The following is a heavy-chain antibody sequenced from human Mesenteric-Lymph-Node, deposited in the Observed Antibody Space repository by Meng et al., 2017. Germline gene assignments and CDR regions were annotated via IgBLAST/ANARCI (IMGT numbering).Heavy chain of an antibody. CDR2: INSDGSGT. CDR3: VREFKRGYNYGDFDY. D-gene: IGHD5-18*01. J-gene: IGHJ4*01. Sequence: GESLKISCAASGLTFSSYWMHWVRQAPGKGLVWVSRINSDGSGTNYADSVKGRFTISRDNAKNTLDLQMNSLRAEDTAVYHCVREFKRGYNYGDFDYWGHGTMVTVSS. V-gene: IGHV3-74*01. CDR1: GLTFSSYW.